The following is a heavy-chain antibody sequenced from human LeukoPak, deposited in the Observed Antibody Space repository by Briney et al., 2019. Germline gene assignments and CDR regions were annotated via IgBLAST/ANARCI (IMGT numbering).Heavy chain of an antibody. V-gene: IGHV3-48*04. CDR1: QFTFSDYS. D-gene: IGHD2-8*01. CDR3: ARNGGVYYYYGMDA. J-gene: IGHJ6*02. Sequence: PGGSLRLSSAASQFTFSDYSTNWVRQAPGKGLEWVSYISSGGRTIYYADSVKGRFTISRDNAKSSMYLQVNSLRAEDTAVYYCARNGGVYYYYGMDAWGQGTTVTVSS. CDR2: ISSGGRTI.